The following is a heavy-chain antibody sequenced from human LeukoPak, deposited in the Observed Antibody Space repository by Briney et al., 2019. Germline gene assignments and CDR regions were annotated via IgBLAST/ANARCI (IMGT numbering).Heavy chain of an antibody. J-gene: IGHJ4*02. D-gene: IGHD5-24*01. Sequence: SETLSLTCTVSGGSISSYYWSWIRQPPGKGLEWIGYIYYSGSTYYNPSLKSRVTISVDTSKNQFSLKLSSVTAADTAVYYCARVWQDGSCFDYWGQGTLVTVSS. V-gene: IGHV4-59*12. CDR2: IYYSGST. CDR3: ARVWQDGSCFDY. CDR1: GGSISSYY.